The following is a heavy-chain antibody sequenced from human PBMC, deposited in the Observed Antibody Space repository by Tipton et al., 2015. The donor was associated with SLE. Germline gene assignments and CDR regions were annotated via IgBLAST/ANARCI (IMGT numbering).Heavy chain of an antibody. CDR1: GGSISSHY. V-gene: IGHV4-38-2*02. Sequence: TLSLTCTVSGGSISSHYWAWIRQPPGKGLEWIGSIYHSGNTYYNPSLKSRVSIVVDTSKNQFSLKLSSVTAADTAVYYCARDLSSAYYYADYFDYWGQGTLVTVSS. CDR3: ARDLSSAYYYADYFDY. J-gene: IGHJ4*02. D-gene: IGHD3-22*01. CDR2: IYHSGNT.